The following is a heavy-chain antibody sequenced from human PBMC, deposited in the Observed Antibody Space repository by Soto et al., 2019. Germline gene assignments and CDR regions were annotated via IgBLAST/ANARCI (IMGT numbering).Heavy chain of an antibody. V-gene: IGHV3-23*01. D-gene: IGHD3-9*01. CDR1: GFTFTSYA. CDR2: ITGGGDNT. J-gene: IGHJ4*02. CDR3: TQDGGSRDWLTVN. Sequence: EVQLLESGGDLVQPGVSLRLSCAASGFTFTSYAMSWIRQAPGKGLEWVSAITGGGDNTYYADSVKGRFTISRDNSKNTLYLQMISLRAEDTAFYYCTQDGGSRDWLTVNWGQGTLVTVSS.